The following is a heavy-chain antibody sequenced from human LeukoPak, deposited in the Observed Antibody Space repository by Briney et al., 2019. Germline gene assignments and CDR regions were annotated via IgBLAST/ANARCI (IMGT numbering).Heavy chain of an antibody. J-gene: IGHJ4*02. CDR2: IASDGSST. D-gene: IGHD4-23*01. V-gene: IGHV3-74*01. CDR3: TRGRPHGNDY. CDR1: GFTFSRYW. Sequence: GGSLRLSCAASGFTFSRYWMNWVRQAPGKGLVWVSRIASDGSSTTYADSVKGRFSISRDNAKNTLYLQMNSLRVEDTAVYYCTRGRPHGNDYWGQGTLVTVSS.